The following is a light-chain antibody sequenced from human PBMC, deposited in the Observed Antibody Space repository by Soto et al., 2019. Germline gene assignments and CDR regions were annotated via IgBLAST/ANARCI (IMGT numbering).Light chain of an antibody. Sequence: QSVLTQPPSASGSPGQSVTISCTGSSSDVGGYNYVSWYQQHPGKAPKLMIYEVSKRPSGVPYRLSGSNSGNTASLTVSGLQSEDEADYYCSSYGGSNTVVFGGGTKLTVL. CDR2: EVS. CDR1: SSDVGGYNY. V-gene: IGLV2-8*01. J-gene: IGLJ2*01. CDR3: SSYGGSNTVV.